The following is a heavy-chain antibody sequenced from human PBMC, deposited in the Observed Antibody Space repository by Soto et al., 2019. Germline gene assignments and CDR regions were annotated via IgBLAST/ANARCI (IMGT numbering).Heavy chain of an antibody. CDR3: ARDGFGIDY. D-gene: IGHD3-16*01. Sequence: QVQLLQSGAEVKKPGASVTVSCKASGYTFISYGISWVRQAPGQGFEWMGWINPYTGNTNYAQKLQDRVTMTTDTSTNSAYMELRSLRSDDTAVYSSARDGFGIDYWGQGAQVTGSS. CDR2: INPYTGNT. V-gene: IGHV1-18*01. CDR1: GYTFISYG. J-gene: IGHJ4*02.